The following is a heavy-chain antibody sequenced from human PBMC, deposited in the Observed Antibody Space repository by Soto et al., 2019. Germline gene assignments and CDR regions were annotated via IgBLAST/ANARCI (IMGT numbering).Heavy chain of an antibody. CDR2: IIPIFGTA. Sequence: QVQLVQSGAEVKKPGSSVKVYCQASGATFSSYAISWVRQAPGPGLEWMGGIIPIFGTANYAQKFQGRVTITADESTSTAYMELSSLRAEDTVVYYGGRDPGEPPRITSFGVATSADGMDVWGQGTTVTVSS. CDR3: GRDPGEPPRITSFGVATSADGMDV. V-gene: IGHV1-69*01. D-gene: IGHD3-3*01. J-gene: IGHJ6*02. CDR1: GATFSSYA.